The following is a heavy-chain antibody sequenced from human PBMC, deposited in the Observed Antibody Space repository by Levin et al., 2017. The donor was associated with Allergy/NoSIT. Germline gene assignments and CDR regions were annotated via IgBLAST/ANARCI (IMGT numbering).Heavy chain of an antibody. CDR2: ITFSGTTC. J-gene: IGHJ4*02. Sequence: AGGSLRLSCAASGFTFSDYYMSWIRQAPGKGLEWISHITFSGTTCYSADSLKGRFTISRDNAKNSLYLQMNNLTAEDTAVYYCVRDQGGASDYWGQGSLVTVSS. CDR3: VRDQGGASDY. V-gene: IGHV3-11*01. CDR1: GFTFSDYY. D-gene: IGHD4-17*01.